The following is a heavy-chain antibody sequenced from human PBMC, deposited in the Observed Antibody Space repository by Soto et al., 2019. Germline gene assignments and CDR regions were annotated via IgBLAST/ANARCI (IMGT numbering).Heavy chain of an antibody. J-gene: IGHJ4*02. D-gene: IGHD6-19*01. V-gene: IGHV3-30-3*01. CDR2: VSYDGINT. Sequence: QLEESGGGVVQPGRSLRLSCAASGFTFRSYAMSWVRQAPGKGLAWLATVSYDGINTYKADSVKGRFTISRDNSKSTLYLQMNSLPAEGTAVYCCASGSSGWFDFCGQGTLVTVS. CDR3: ASGSSGWFDF. CDR1: GFTFRSYA.